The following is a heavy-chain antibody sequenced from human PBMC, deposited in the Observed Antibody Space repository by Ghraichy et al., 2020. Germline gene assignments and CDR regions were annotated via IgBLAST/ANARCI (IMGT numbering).Heavy chain of an antibody. J-gene: IGHJ6*03. CDR1: GLSLSSSGVG. CDR2: IYWDDDK. CDR3: VHKSVIMIGRYMDV. V-gene: IGHV2-5*02. Sequence: SGPTLVKPTQTLTLTCTFSGLSLSSSGVGMGWIRQSPGKALEWLALIYWDDDKRYSPSLKSRLTISKETSKNQVVLTMTNMDPVDTATYYCVHKSVIMIGRYMDVWGKGTTVTVSS. D-gene: IGHD3-16*01.